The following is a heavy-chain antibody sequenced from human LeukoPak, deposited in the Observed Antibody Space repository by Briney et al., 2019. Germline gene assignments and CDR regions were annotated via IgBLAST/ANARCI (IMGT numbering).Heavy chain of an antibody. CDR2: IYYSGST. CDR3: ARLFDGSGSYPDY. J-gene: IGHJ4*02. V-gene: IGHV4-59*08. CDR1: GGSISSYY. Sequence: SERLSLTCTVSGGSISSYYWSWSRQPPGKGLEWIGYIYYSGSTNYNPSLKSRVTISVDTSKNQFSLKLSSVTAADTAVYYCARLFDGSGSYPDYWGQGTLVTVSS. D-gene: IGHD3-10*01.